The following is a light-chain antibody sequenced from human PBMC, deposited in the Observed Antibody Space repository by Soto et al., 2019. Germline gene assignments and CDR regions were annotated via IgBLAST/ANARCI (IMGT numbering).Light chain of an antibody. Sequence: QPVLTQSPSASASLGASVKLTCTLSSGHSNYAIAWHQQQSEKGPRYLMKLNSDGSHSKGDGIPDRFSGSRSGAERYLTISGLQSEDEADYYCQTWGSGIVVFGGGTKLTVL. CDR3: QTWGSGIVV. CDR1: SGHSNYA. J-gene: IGLJ2*01. CDR2: LNSDGSH. V-gene: IGLV4-69*01.